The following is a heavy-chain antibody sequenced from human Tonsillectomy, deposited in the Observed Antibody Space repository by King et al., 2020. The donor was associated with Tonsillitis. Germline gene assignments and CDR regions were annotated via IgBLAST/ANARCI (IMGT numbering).Heavy chain of an antibody. V-gene: IGHV4-34*01. CDR2: INHSGST. D-gene: IGHD5-18*01. Sequence: VQLQQWGAGLLKPSETLSLTCAVYGGSFSGYYWSWIRQPPGKGLEWIGEINHSGSTNYNPSLKSRVSISVDTSKNQFSLKLSSVTAADTAVYYCARGIRPARRGYSYGYLFDYWGQGTLVTVSS. J-gene: IGHJ4*02. CDR1: GGSFSGYY. CDR3: ARGIRPARRGYSYGYLFDY.